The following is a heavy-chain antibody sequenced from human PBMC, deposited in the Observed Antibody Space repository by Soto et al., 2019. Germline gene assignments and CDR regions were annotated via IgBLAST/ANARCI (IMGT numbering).Heavy chain of an antibody. V-gene: IGHV4-39*01. CDR2: IYYSGST. Sequence: SETLSLTCTVSGGSISSSSYFWGWIRQPPGKGLEWVGSIYYSGSTYYNPSLKSRVTVSVDTSKNQFSLKLSSVTAADTAVYYCARHDWAKPFDYWGQGTLVTVSS. CDR3: ARHDWAKPFDY. CDR1: GGSISSSSYF. J-gene: IGHJ4*02. D-gene: IGHD3-9*01.